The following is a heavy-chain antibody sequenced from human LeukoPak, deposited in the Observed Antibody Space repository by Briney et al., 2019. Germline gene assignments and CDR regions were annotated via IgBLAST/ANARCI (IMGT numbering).Heavy chain of an antibody. J-gene: IGHJ6*03. CDR3: ARTYYDFWSGFNTGRGPYYYYYMDV. V-gene: IGHV4-31*11. D-gene: IGHD3-3*01. Sequence: SETLSLTCAVYGGSFSGYYWSWIRQHPGKGLEWIGYIYYSGSTYYNPSLKSRVTISVDTSKNQFSLKLSSVTAADTAVYYCARTYYDFWSGFNTGRGPYYYYYMDVWGKGTTVTVSS. CDR1: GGSFSGYY. CDR2: IYYSGST.